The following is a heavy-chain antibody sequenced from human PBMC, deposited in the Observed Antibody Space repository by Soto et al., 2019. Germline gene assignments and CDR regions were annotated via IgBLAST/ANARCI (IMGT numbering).Heavy chain of an antibody. CDR3: VSNSSSWRKHFEY. CDR1: VGSISSSNW. Sequence: SKTLSLTCAFSVGSISSSNWWSWVRQPPGKGLEWIGEIYHSGSTNYNPSLKSRVTISVDKSKNQFSLKLSSVTAADTAVYYCVSNSSSWRKHFEYWGQGTLVTVSS. CDR2: IYHSGST. D-gene: IGHD6-13*01. V-gene: IGHV4-4*02. J-gene: IGHJ4*02.